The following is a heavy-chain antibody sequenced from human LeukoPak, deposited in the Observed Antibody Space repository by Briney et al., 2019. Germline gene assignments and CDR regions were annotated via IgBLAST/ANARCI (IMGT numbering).Heavy chain of an antibody. CDR3: GRNGTVTPTGVDY. V-gene: IGHV4-34*01. CDR2: INHSGST. J-gene: IGHJ4*02. Sequence: SETLSLTCAVYGGSFSGYYWSWIRQPPGKGLEWIGEINHSGSTNYNPSLKSRVTISVDTSKNQFSLKLSSVTAADTAVYYCGRNGTVTPTGVDYWGQGTLVTVSS. D-gene: IGHD4-17*01. CDR1: GGSFSGYY.